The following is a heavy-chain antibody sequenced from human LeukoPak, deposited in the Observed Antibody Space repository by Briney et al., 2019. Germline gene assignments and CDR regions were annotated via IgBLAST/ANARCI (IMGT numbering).Heavy chain of an antibody. V-gene: IGHV4-59*12. Sequence: PSETLSLTCTVSGGSISGFVWSWIRQPPGEGLDYIGFIYDTGTPTNYNPLLKSRVTLSVDTSKNQFSLNLKSVTAADTAVYYCARDSDYGDPSYYYMDVWGKGTTVTVSS. CDR2: IYDTGTPT. J-gene: IGHJ6*03. CDR1: GGSISGFV. D-gene: IGHD4-17*01. CDR3: ARDSDYGDPSYYYMDV.